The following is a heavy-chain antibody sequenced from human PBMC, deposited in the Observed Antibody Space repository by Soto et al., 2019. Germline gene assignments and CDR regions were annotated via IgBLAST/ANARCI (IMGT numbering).Heavy chain of an antibody. J-gene: IGHJ4*02. V-gene: IGHV5-51*01. CDR2: IYPGDSDT. CDR1: GYSFSTYW. CDR3: ARLPKFIWFGALTSRAYYFNH. Sequence: GESLKISCTGSGYSFSTYWIAWVRQMPGKGLEWMGIIYPGDSDTRYSPSFQGQVTISADTSTKTAYLQWSSLRASDTAIYYCARLPKFIWFGALTSRAYYFNHWGPGTLVTVSS. D-gene: IGHD3-10*01.